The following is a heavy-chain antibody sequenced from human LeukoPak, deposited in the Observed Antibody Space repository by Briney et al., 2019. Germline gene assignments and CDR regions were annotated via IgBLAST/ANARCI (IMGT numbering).Heavy chain of an antibody. Sequence: GGSLRLSCAASGFTFSSYGMHWVRQAPGKGLEWVAFIRYDGSNKYYADSVKGRFTISRDNSKNTLYLQMNSLRAEDTAVYYCAKADCSGGSCYDRYCYYYMDVWGKGTTVTVSS. V-gene: IGHV3-30*02. D-gene: IGHD2-15*01. CDR2: IRYDGSNK. J-gene: IGHJ6*03. CDR3: AKADCSGGSCYDRYCYYYMDV. CDR1: GFTFSSYG.